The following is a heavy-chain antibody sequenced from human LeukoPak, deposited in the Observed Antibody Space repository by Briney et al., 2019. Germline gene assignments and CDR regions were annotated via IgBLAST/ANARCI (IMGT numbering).Heavy chain of an antibody. Sequence: GASVKVSCKASGYTFTTYGISWGRQAPGQGLEWMGWISAYNGNTNYAQKLQGRITMTTDTSTSTAYMELRSLRSDDTAVYYCARGGRRFLEWLYPDYWGQGTLITVSS. CDR2: ISAYNGNT. CDR3: ARGGRRFLEWLYPDY. J-gene: IGHJ4*02. D-gene: IGHD3-3*01. V-gene: IGHV1-18*01. CDR1: GYTFTTYG.